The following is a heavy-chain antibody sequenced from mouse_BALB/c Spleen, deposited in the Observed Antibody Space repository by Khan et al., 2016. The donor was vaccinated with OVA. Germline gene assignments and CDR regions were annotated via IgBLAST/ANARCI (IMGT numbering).Heavy chain of an antibody. J-gene: IGHJ3*01. V-gene: IGHV1-4*01. D-gene: IGHD2-14*01. CDR1: GYTFTSYT. Sequence: QMQLEESGAELARPGASVTMSCKTSGYTFTSYTMHWVRQRPGQAPEWIGHINPSNNYTNYNQNFKDKATLIVDKSSTTAYMQLSRLTSEDSAVYDCVREGAYHRSDGWFAYWGQGTLDTVSA. CDR2: INPSNNYT. CDR3: VREGAYHRSDGWFAY.